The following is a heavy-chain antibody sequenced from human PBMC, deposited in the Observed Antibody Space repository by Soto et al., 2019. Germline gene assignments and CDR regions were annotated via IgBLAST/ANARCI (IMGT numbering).Heavy chain of an antibody. CDR1: GGSISSGGYS. D-gene: IGHD3-22*01. Sequence: QLQLQESGSGLVKHSQTLSLTCAVSGGSISSGGYSWSWIRQPPGKGLEWIGYIYHSGSTYYNPSLKSRVTISVDRSKNQFSLKLSSVTAADTAVYYCARSFYYDSSGYLFDYWGQGTLVTVSS. CDR2: IYHSGST. CDR3: ARSFYYDSSGYLFDY. V-gene: IGHV4-30-2*01. J-gene: IGHJ4*02.